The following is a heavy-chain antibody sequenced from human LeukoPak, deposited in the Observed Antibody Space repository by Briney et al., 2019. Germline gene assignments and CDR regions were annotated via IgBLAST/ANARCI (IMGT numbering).Heavy chain of an antibody. CDR3: ARVLRAVALNWFDP. CDR2: IYYSGST. D-gene: IGHD6-19*01. V-gene: IGHV4-59*08. Sequence: PPETLSLTCTVSGGSISSYYWSWIRQPPGKGLEWIGYIYYSGSTNYNPSLKSRVTISVDTSKNQFSLKLSSVTAADTAVYYCARVLRAVALNWFDPWGQGTLVTVSS. CDR1: GGSISSYY. J-gene: IGHJ5*02.